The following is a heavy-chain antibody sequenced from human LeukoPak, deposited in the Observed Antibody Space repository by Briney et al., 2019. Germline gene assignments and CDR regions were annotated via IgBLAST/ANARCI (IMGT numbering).Heavy chain of an antibody. CDR2: ISYDGSNK. V-gene: IGHV3-30*18. Sequence: PGRSLRLSCAASGFTFSSYAMHWVRQAPGKGLEWVAVISYDGSNKYYADSVKGRFTISRDNSKNTLYLQMNSLRAEDTAVYYCAKNPGTTYYYYYYGMDVWGQGTTVTVSS. CDR3: AKNPGTTYYYYYYGMDV. D-gene: IGHD1-14*01. CDR1: GFTFSSYA. J-gene: IGHJ6*02.